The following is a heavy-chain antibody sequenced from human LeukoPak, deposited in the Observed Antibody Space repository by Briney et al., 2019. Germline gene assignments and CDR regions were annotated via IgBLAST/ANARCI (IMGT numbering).Heavy chain of an antibody. V-gene: IGHV3-33*01. CDR2: IWYDGSNK. D-gene: IGHD1/OR15-1a*01. CDR1: GFTFRSYG. Sequence: GGSLRLSCAASGFTFRSYGMHWVRQAPGKGLEWVAVIWYDGSNKYYADSVKGRFTISRDNSRNTLYLQMNSLRAEDTAVYYCAREFLRTNYFDYWGQGTLVTVSS. CDR3: AREFLRTNYFDY. J-gene: IGHJ4*02.